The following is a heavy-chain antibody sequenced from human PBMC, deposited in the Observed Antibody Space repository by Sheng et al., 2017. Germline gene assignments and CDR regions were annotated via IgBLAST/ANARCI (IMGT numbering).Heavy chain of an antibody. J-gene: IGHJ4*02. V-gene: IGHV4-39*07. Sequence: QLQLQESGPGLVKPSETLSLTCTVSGGSISSSSYYWGWIRQPPGKGLEWIGSIYYSGSTYYNPSLKSRVTISVDTSKNQFSLKLSSVTAADTAVYYCARVSQYIVALDYWGQGTLVTVSS. D-gene: IGHD5-12*01. CDR3: ARVSQYIVALDY. CDR1: GGSISSSSYY. CDR2: IYYSGST.